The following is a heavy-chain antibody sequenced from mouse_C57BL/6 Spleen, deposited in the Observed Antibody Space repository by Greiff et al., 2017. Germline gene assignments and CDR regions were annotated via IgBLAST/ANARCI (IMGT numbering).Heavy chain of an antibody. Sequence: QVHVKQSGAELVRPGASVTLSCKASGYTFTDYEMHWVKQTPVHGLEWIGAIDPETGGTAYNQKFKGKAILTADKSSSTAYMELRSLTSENSAVYYCTRSREAWFAYWGQGTLVTVSA. CDR2: IDPETGGT. J-gene: IGHJ3*01. V-gene: IGHV1-15*01. CDR1: GYTFTDYE. CDR3: TRSREAWFAY.